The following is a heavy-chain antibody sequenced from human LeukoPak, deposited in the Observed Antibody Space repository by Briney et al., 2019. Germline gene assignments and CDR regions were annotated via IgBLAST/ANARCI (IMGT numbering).Heavy chain of an antibody. J-gene: IGHJ5*02. Sequence: PSETLSLTCTVSGGSISSSSYYWGWIRQPPGKGLEWIGSIYYSGSTYYNPSLKSRVTISVDTSKNQFSLKLSSVTAADTAVYYCARRGIAAALVGIEEGWFDPWGQGTLVTVSS. CDR1: GGSISSSSYY. CDR2: IYYSGST. D-gene: IGHD6-13*01. CDR3: ARRGIAAALVGIEEGWFDP. V-gene: IGHV4-39*01.